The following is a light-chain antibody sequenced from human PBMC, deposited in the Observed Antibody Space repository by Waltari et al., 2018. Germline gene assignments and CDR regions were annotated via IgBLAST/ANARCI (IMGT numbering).Light chain of an antibody. CDR3: NSFTGRTWV. CDR2: DVS. Sequence: QSALTQPASVSGSPGQSLTISCTGTNSDVGSNNYVSWYQQHPGKAPKLMIYDVSNRRAGVSHRFSWSKSGNTAALTISGLQAEDEADYFCNSFTGRTWVFGGGTKLTVL. CDR1: NSDVGSNNY. V-gene: IGLV2-14*03. J-gene: IGLJ3*02.